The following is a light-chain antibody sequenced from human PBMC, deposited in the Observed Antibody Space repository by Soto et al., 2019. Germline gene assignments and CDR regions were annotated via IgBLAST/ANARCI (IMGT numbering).Light chain of an antibody. J-gene: IGKJ2*02. CDR3: QQYYSTPCT. Sequence: DIVMTQSPDSLAVSLGERATVNCKSSQSALYSPNNRNYLAWYRQKPGQPPKLLIYWASTRESGVPDRFSGSGSGTDFTLTISSLQAEDVAVYYCQQYYSTPCTFGQGTKLEIK. CDR2: WAS. V-gene: IGKV4-1*01. CDR1: QSALYSPNNRNY.